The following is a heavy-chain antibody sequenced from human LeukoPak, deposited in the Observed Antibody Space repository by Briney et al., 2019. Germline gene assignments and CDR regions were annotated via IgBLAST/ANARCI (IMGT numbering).Heavy chain of an antibody. D-gene: IGHD3-22*01. CDR3: ARRGRGYHLNWFDP. V-gene: IGHV4-31*03. CDR2: IYFSGST. CDR1: GDSISSGGYY. Sequence: SETLSLTCTVSGDSISSGGYYWNWIRQHPGKGLEWIGYIYFSGSTYYSPSLKSRVTISVDTSNNQFSLKLSSVTAADTAVYYCARRGRGYHLNWFDPWGQGTLVTVSS. J-gene: IGHJ5*02.